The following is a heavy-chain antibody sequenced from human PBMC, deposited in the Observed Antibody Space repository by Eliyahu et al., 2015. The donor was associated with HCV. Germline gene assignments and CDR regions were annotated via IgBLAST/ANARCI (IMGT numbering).Heavy chain of an antibody. CDR3: ARAKYCGGDCYSGGGSYFDY. CDR2: ISYSGGT. CDR1: GXSLRSGGXY. J-gene: IGHJ4*02. V-gene: IGHV4-31*03. D-gene: IGHD2-21*02. Sequence: QVQLQESGPGLVKPSQTLSLTCTVXGXSLRSGGXYWSWLRQHPGTGLEWIGYISYSGGTYYNPSLKSRVVISGDTSKNQFSLNLTSVTAADTAVYYCARAKYCGGDCYSGGGSYFDYWGQGTLVTVSS.